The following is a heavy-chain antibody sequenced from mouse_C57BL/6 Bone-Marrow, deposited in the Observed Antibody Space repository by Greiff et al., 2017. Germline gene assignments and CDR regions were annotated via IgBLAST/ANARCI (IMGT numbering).Heavy chain of an antibody. CDR2: IDPENGDT. V-gene: IGHV14-4*01. CDR3: TTRDRRRYFDV. Sequence: EVQLQQSGAELVRPGASVKLSCTASGFNIKDDYMHWVKQRPEQGLEWIGWIDPENGDTEYASKFQGKATITADTSSNTAYLQLSSLTSEDTAVYYCTTRDRRRYFDVWGTGTTVTVSS. J-gene: IGHJ1*03. CDR1: GFNIKDDY. D-gene: IGHD2-14*01.